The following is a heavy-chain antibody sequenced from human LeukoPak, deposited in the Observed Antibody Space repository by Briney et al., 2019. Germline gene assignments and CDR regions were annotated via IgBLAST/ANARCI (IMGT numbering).Heavy chain of an antibody. CDR1: GFTFSSYA. D-gene: IGHD3-10*01. J-gene: IGHJ4*02. CDR3: AKGQNKWFGELLADY. Sequence: GGSLILSCAASGFTFSSYAMSWVRQAPGKGLEWVSAISGSGGSTYYADSVKGRFTISRDNSKNTLYLQMNSLRAEDTAVYYCAKGQNKWFGELLADYWGQGTLVTVSS. V-gene: IGHV3-23*01. CDR2: ISGSGGST.